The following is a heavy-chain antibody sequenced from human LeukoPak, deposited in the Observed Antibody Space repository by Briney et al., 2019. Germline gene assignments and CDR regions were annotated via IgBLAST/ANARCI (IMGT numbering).Heavy chain of an antibody. Sequence: ASVKVSCKASGFTFTSSAVQWVRQAHGQRLVWIGWIVVGSGNTNYAQKFQERVTITRDMSTSTAYMELSSLRSEDTAVYYCAATSSGWYDDPWGQGTLVTVSS. CDR3: AATSSGWYDDP. V-gene: IGHV1-58*01. CDR1: GFTFTSSA. CDR2: IVVGSGNT. J-gene: IGHJ5*02. D-gene: IGHD6-19*01.